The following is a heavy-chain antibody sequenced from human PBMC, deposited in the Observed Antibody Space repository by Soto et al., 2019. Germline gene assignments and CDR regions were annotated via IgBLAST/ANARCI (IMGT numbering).Heavy chain of an antibody. Sequence: TLSLTCTASGGSINSSYWGWIRRPPGKGLEWIAYIYDTGISGYTPSTSYNPSLKSRVTMSVDTSKGQFSLKLTSVTAADTAVYYCALGEDAVFYYGLDVWGQGITVTVSS. CDR2: IYDTGISGYTPST. J-gene: IGHJ6*02. V-gene: IGHV4-59*01. CDR1: GGSINSSY. CDR3: ALGEDAVFYYGLDV.